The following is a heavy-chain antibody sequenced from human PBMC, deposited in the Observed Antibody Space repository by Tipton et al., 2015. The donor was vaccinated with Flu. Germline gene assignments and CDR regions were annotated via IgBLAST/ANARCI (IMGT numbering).Heavy chain of an antibody. CDR1: DGSISSSSHY. D-gene: IGHD6-13*01. CDR2: IYYSGST. CDR3: AIDDFGSSWYGY. V-gene: IGHV4-39*07. Sequence: TLSLTCSVSDGSISSSSHYWGWIRQSPGRGLEWVGSIYYSGSTFYNPSLKSRVTISLDKSTNQFSLRLSSVTAADTAIYYCAIDDFGSSWYGYWGQGSLVTVSS. J-gene: IGHJ4*02.